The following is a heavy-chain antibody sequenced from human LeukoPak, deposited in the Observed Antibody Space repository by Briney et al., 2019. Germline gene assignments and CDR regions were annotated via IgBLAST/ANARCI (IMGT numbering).Heavy chain of an antibody. CDR1: GFTFDNYA. V-gene: IGHV3-43*02. J-gene: IGHJ4*02. Sequence: PGGSLRLSCAASGFTFDNYAMHWVRQAPGKGLEWVSLISGGGGSTSYADSVKGRFTISRDNSKGSLYLQMNSLRTEDTALYYCAKVLGSSGWYSLGYWGQGTLVTVSS. D-gene: IGHD6-13*01. CDR3: AKVLGSSGWYSLGY. CDR2: ISGGGGST.